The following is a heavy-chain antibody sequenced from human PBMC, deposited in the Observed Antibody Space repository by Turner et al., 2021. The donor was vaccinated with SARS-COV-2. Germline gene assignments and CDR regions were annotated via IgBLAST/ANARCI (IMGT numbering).Heavy chain of an antibody. V-gene: IGHV3-30*18. D-gene: IGHD5-18*01. J-gene: IGHJ4*02. CDR2: ISFDGGYG. CDR3: AKGGATSGYFYFQDS. Sequence: QVQLVESGGGMVQPGRSLRLSCAASGFTFSSYGMHWVRQAPGKGLEGVAVISFDGGYGYYADAVKGRFTISRDNSKNTLYLQMNSLRTEDTAVYYCAKGGATSGYFYFQDSWGQGTLVTVSS. CDR1: GFTFSSYG.